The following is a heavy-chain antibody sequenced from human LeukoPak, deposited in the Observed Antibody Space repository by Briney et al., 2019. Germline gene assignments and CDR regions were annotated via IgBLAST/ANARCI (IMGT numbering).Heavy chain of an antibody. CDR3: AKDKSDDILTGSDSFDY. J-gene: IGHJ4*02. Sequence: GGSLRLSCAASGFTFSSYSMNWVRQAPGKGLEWVSSISSSSSYIYYADSVKGRLAISRDNAKNSLYLQMNSLRAEDTALYYCAKDKSDDILTGSDSFDYWGQGTLVTVSS. CDR2: ISSSSSYI. V-gene: IGHV3-21*04. CDR1: GFTFSSYS. D-gene: IGHD3-9*01.